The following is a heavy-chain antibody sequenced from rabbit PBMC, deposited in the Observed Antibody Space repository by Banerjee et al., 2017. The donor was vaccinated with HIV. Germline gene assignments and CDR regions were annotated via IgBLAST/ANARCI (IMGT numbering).Heavy chain of an antibody. D-gene: IGHD4-2*01. J-gene: IGHJ4*01. V-gene: IGHV1S45*01. CDR2: IYTGDGNS. CDR3: ARGDAGSRYAFNL. Sequence: QEQLVESGGGLVQPEGSLTLTCTASGFSFSSSYYMCWVRQAPGKGLEWIGCIYTGDGNSYHANWAKGRFTISKTSSTTGTLQMTSLTAADTATYFCARGDAGSRYAFNLWGPGTLVTVS. CDR1: GFSFSSSYY.